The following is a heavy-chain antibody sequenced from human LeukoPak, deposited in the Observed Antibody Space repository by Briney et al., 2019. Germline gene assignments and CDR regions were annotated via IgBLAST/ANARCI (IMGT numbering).Heavy chain of an antibody. CDR2: INHSGST. CDR1: GGSFSGYY. CDR3: ARQHDYGDYSYGMDV. J-gene: IGHJ6*02. V-gene: IGHV4-34*01. D-gene: IGHD4-17*01. Sequence: SETLSLTCAVYGGSFSGYYWIWIRQPPGKGLEWIGEINHSGSTNYNPSLKSRVTISVDTSKNQFSLKLSSVTAADTAVYYCARQHDYGDYSYGMDVWGQGTTVTVSS.